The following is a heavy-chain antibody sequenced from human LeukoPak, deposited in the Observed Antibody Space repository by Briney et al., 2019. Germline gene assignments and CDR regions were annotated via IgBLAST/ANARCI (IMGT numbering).Heavy chain of an antibody. D-gene: IGHD6-13*01. Sequence: GGSLRLSCAASGFTFSSYSMNWVRQAPGKGLEWVSYISSSSTIYYADSVKGRFTISRDNAKNSLYLQMNSLRAEDTAVYYCARAGIAAAGPLFQHWGQGTLVTVSS. V-gene: IGHV3-48*01. J-gene: IGHJ1*01. CDR1: GFTFSSYS. CDR2: ISSSSTI. CDR3: ARAGIAAAGPLFQH.